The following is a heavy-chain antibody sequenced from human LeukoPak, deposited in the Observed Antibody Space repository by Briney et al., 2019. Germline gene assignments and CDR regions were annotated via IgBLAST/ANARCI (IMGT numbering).Heavy chain of an antibody. V-gene: IGHV4-4*07. D-gene: IGHD3-22*01. J-gene: IGHJ6*03. CDR1: GGSTINYY. CDR2: IYITGTT. CDR3: ARLKFYDSTGYNQGYYMDV. Sequence: NPAETLSLTCTVSGGSTINYYRSWIRQSAGKGLEWVGRIYITGTTDYNPSLKSRLTMSIDTSKNQFSLNLRSVTAADTAVYYCARLKFYDSTGYNQGYYMDVWGKGLTVTVSS.